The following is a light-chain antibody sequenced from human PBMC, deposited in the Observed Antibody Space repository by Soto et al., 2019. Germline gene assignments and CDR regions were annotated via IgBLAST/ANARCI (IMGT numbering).Light chain of an antibody. CDR1: SSNIGSYT. Sequence: QSVLTQTPSASGTPGQRVTISCSGSSSNIGSYTVNWYQQLPGTAPKLLIYSNNQRPPGVPDRFSGSKSGTSASLAIGGLQYADEADYYCAAWDDSLNGVVFGGGTKLTVL. CDR2: SNN. V-gene: IGLV1-44*01. J-gene: IGLJ2*01. CDR3: AAWDDSLNGVV.